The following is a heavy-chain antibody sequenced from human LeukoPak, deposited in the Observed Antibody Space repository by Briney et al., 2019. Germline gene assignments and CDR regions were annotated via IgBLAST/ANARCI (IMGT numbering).Heavy chain of an antibody. J-gene: IGHJ4*02. CDR3: ATSIQLPN. CDR1: GFTFSSYW. D-gene: IGHD1-1*01. Sequence: GGSLRLSCAASGFTFSSYWMTWVRQAPGKGLEWVANIKQDGSEENYLDSVKGRFAISRDNANNLLYLQMNSLRAGDTAIYYCATSIQLPNWGQGTLVTVSS. V-gene: IGHV3-7*03. CDR2: IKQDGSEE.